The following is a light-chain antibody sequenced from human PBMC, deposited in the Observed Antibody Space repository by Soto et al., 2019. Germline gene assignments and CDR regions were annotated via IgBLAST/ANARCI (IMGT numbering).Light chain of an antibody. CDR1: SSNIGSNT. CDR2: SNN. J-gene: IGLJ2*01. CDR3: ATSNASMNVEV. V-gene: IGLV1-44*01. Sequence: QSVLTQPPSASGTTGPRVTISCSGSSSNIGSNTVNWYQQLPGTAPKLLIYSNNQQPSGVPEHFSGSEFRSSASLAIRRRQPEDEADYYCATSNASMNVEVFGGGTKLTVL.